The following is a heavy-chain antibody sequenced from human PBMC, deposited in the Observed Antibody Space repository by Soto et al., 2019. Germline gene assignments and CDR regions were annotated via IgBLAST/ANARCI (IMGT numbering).Heavy chain of an antibody. J-gene: IGHJ5*02. Sequence: GGSLRISCAASGFTVNSIHMSWVRQAPGKGLEWVSLIYSGGNTYYADSVKGRFTISRDNSKNTLFLQMNSLRAEDTAVYYCASGRKNEGSWGQGTLVTVSS. CDR2: IYSGGNT. CDR3: ASGRKNEGS. V-gene: IGHV3-53*01. D-gene: IGHD1-1*01. CDR1: GFTVNSIH.